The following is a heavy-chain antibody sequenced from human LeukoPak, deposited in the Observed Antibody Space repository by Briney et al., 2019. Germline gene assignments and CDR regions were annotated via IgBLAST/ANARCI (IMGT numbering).Heavy chain of an antibody. CDR3: ARSWAGYNYFFDY. CDR2: INPNSGGT. CDR1: GYTSTGYF. V-gene: IGHV1-2*02. Sequence: ASVKVSCKASGYTSTGYFMHWVRQAPGQGLEWMGWINPNSGGTNYAQTFQGRVTMTRDTSISTAYMELSRLKSDDTAVYYCARSWAGYNYFFDYWGQGTLVTVSS. D-gene: IGHD5-24*01. J-gene: IGHJ4*02.